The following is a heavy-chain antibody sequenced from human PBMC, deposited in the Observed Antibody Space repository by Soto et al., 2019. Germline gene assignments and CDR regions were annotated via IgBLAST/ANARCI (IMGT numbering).Heavy chain of an antibody. J-gene: IGHJ4*02. Sequence: KQSQTLSLTCAISGDSVSSNSAAWNWIRQSPSRGLEWLGRTYYRSKWYNDYAVSVKRRITINPDTSKNQFSLQLNSVTPEDTAVYYCARDKPVRGIVGATIGFDYWGQGTLVTVSS. CDR2: TYYRSKWYN. CDR1: GDSVSSNSAA. D-gene: IGHD1-26*01. CDR3: ARDKPVRGIVGATIGFDY. V-gene: IGHV6-1*01.